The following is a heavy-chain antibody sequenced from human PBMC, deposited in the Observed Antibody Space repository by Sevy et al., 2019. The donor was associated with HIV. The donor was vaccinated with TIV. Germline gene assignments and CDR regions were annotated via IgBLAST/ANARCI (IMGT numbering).Heavy chain of an antibody. J-gene: IGHJ4*02. D-gene: IGHD1-26*01. CDR1: GGSTTSLY. V-gene: IGHV4-59*08. Sequence: SETLSLTCTVSGGSTTSLYWNWIRQPPGKGLEWIANIYYNGHINYNPSLKSRVTLSLDTSKNQFSLRLSSVTAADTAMYYCAGENTWGRGYSWGQGTLVTVSS. CDR2: IYYNGHI. CDR3: AGENTWGRGYS.